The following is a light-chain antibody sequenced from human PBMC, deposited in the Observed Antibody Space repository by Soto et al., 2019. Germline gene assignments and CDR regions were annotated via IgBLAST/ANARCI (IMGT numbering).Light chain of an antibody. CDR1: SSDVGGYNY. V-gene: IGLV2-14*01. CDR2: EVS. J-gene: IGLJ3*02. CDR3: SSYTSSSTLWV. Sequence: QSALTQPASVSGSPGQSITISCTGTSSDVGGYNYVSWYQQHPGKAPKLMIYEVSNRPSGVSHRFSGSKSGNTASLTISGRQAEDEDDYYCSSYTSSSTLWVFGGGTKLTVL.